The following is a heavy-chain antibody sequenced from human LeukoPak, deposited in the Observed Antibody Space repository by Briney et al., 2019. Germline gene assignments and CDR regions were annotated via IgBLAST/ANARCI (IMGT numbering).Heavy chain of an antibody. D-gene: IGHD3-3*01. V-gene: IGHV1-24*01. CDR1: GYTLTELS. J-gene: IGHJ6*02. CDR3: ARVPARFLEWLPSHNYYYYGMDV. CDR2: FDPEDGET. Sequence: ASVKVSCKVSGYTLTELSMHWVRQAPGKGLEWMGGFDPEDGETIHAQKFQGRVTMTEDTSTDTAYMELSSLRSEGTAVYYCARVPARFLEWLPSHNYYYYGMDVWGQGTTVTVSS.